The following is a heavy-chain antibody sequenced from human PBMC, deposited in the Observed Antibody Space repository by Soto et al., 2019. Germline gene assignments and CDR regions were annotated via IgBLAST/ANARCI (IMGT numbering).Heavy chain of an antibody. CDR3: ARDRVEGYCSGGSCYPRPIWFDP. Sequence: QVQLVQSGAEVKKPGSSVKVSCKASGGTFSSYAISWVRQAPGQGLEWMGGIIPIFGTANYAQKFQGRVTITADESTSTAYMELSSQRSEDTAVYYCARDRVEGYCSGGSCYPRPIWFDPWGQGTLVIVSS. V-gene: IGHV1-69*12. J-gene: IGHJ5*02. CDR2: IIPIFGTA. D-gene: IGHD2-15*01. CDR1: GGTFSSYA.